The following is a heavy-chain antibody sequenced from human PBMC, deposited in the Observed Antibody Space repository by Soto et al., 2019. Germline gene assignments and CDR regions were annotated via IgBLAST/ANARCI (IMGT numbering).Heavy chain of an antibody. CDR3: AKYRRDEYSSSRWFDP. Sequence: GGSLRLSCAASGFTFSSYAMSWVRQAPGKGLEWVSAISGSGGSTYYADSVKGRFTISRDNSKNTLYLQMNSLRAEDTAVYYCAKYRRDEYSSSRWFDPWGQGTLVTVSS. CDR2: ISGSGGST. V-gene: IGHV3-23*01. J-gene: IGHJ5*02. CDR1: GFTFSSYA. D-gene: IGHD6-6*01.